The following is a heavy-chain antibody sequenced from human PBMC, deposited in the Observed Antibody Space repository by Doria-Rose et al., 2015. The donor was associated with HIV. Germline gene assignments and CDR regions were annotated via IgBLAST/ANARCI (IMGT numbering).Heavy chain of an antibody. CDR1: GVSLSSPGMG. J-gene: IGHJ4*02. CDR2: IFPDDER. D-gene: IGHD6-13*01. Sequence: SGPVLVKPTETLTLTCTVSGVSLSSPGMGVSWIRQPPGKALEWLANIFPDDERSYKTALKSRLTSSRVTSKSQVVLTMTDMDPVDTATYYCARIKSSRWYHKYYFDFWGQGTLVIVSA. CDR3: ARIKSSRWYHKYYFDF. V-gene: IGHV2-26*01.